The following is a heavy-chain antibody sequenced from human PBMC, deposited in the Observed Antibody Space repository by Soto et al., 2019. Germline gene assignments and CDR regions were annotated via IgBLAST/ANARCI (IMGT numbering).Heavy chain of an antibody. D-gene: IGHD5-18*01. Sequence: SETLSLTCTVSGGSISSYYWSWIRQPPGKGLEWIGYIYYSGSTSYNPSLKSRVTISVDTSKNQFSLKLSSVTAADTAVYYCARWRYVYSFDYWGQGTLVTVSS. CDR2: IYYSGST. V-gene: IGHV4-59*01. CDR1: GGSISSYY. J-gene: IGHJ4*02. CDR3: ARWRYVYSFDY.